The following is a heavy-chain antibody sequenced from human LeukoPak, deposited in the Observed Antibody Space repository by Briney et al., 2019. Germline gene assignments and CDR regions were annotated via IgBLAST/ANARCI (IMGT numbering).Heavy chain of an antibody. CDR3: TREPAGIVVVPAAMGAFDI. V-gene: IGHV3-49*04. CDR2: IRSKAYGGTT. D-gene: IGHD2-2*01. Sequence: PGGSLRLSYTASGFTFGDYAMSWVRQDPGKGLEWVGFIRSKAYGGTTEYAASVKGRFTISRDDSKSIAYLQMNSLKTEDTAVYYCTREPAGIVVVPAAMGAFDIWGQGTMVTVSS. CDR1: GFTFGDYA. J-gene: IGHJ3*02.